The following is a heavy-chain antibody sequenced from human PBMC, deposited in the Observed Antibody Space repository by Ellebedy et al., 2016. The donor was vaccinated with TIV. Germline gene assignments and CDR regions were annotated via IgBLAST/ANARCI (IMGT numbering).Heavy chain of an antibody. V-gene: IGHV3-11*06. CDR3: ASGAYYI. Sequence: SVKGRFTISRDNAKISLYLQMNSLTAEDTAVYYCASGAYYIWGQGTKVTVSS. J-gene: IGHJ3*02.